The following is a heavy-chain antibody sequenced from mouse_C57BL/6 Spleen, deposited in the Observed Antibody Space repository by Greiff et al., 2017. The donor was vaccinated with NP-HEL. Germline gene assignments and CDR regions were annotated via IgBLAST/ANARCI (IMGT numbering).Heavy chain of an antibody. D-gene: IGHD1-1*01. V-gene: IGHV1-64*01. J-gene: IGHJ3*01. CDR2: IHPNSGST. CDR3: ARGYYGSSPFAY. Sequence: QVQLQQPGAELLKPGASVKLSCKASGYTFTSYWMHWVKQRPGQGLEWIGMIHPNSGSTNYNEKFKSKATLTVDKSSSTAYMQLSSLTSEDSAVYYCARGYYGSSPFAYWGQGTLVTVSA. CDR1: GYTFTSYW.